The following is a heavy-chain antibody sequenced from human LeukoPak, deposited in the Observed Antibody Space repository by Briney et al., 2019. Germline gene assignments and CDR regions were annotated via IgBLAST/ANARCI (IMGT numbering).Heavy chain of an antibody. V-gene: IGHV1-46*01. CDR3: ARDSGYDILYDY. Sequence: ASVKVSCKASGYTFTTYYMHWMRQAPGQGPEWMGIINPSGGSTSYAQKFQGRVTMTRDTSISTAYMELSRLRSDDTAVYYCARDSGYDILYDYWGQGTLVTVSS. D-gene: IGHD5-12*01. CDR2: INPSGGST. J-gene: IGHJ4*02. CDR1: GYTFTTYY.